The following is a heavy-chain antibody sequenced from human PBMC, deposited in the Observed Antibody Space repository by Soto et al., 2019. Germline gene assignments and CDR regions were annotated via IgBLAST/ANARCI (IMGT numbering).Heavy chain of an antibody. J-gene: IGHJ4*02. CDR3: ARVLFCSTDSCYAGFDH. CDR2: VNHGGST. CDR1: GYTISSGYF. Sequence: XGTLTLTCTVSGYTISSGYFWGCIRQSPGKGLEWIGSVNHGGSTYYSPSLKSRVFISVDTSKNQFSLRLTSVTAADTAVYYCARVLFCSTDSCYAGFDHWGQGTLVTVS. V-gene: IGHV4-38-2*02. D-gene: IGHD2-2*01.